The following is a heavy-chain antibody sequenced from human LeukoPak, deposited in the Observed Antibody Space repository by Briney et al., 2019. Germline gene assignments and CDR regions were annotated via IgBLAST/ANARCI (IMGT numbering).Heavy chain of an antibody. D-gene: IGHD2-15*01. Sequence: PSETLSLTCTVSGGSISSSSYYWGWIRQPPGKGLEWIGSIYYSGSTYYNPSLKSRVTISVDTSKNQFSLKLSSVTAADTAVYYCARDRLGILVVPGGFDYWGQGTLVTVSS. CDR1: GGSISSSSYY. V-gene: IGHV4-39*07. CDR3: ARDRLGILVVPGGFDY. CDR2: IYYSGST. J-gene: IGHJ4*02.